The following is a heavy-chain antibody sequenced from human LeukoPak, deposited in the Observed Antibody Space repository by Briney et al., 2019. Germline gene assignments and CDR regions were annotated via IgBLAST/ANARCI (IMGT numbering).Heavy chain of an antibody. D-gene: IGHD5-24*01. V-gene: IGHV1-18*01. Sequence: ASVKVSCKASGYTFTSYGISWVRQAPGQALEWMGWISAYNGNTNYAQKLQGRVTMTTDTSTSTAYMELRSLRSDDTAVYYCARVESLLYYYYMDVWGKGTTVTVSS. J-gene: IGHJ6*03. CDR3: ARVESLLYYYYMDV. CDR1: GYTFTSYG. CDR2: ISAYNGNT.